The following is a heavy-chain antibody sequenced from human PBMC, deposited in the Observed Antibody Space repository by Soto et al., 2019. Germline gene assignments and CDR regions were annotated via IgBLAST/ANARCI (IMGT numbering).Heavy chain of an antibody. CDR3: VQDRSVDY. V-gene: IGHV3-64D*06. J-gene: IGHJ4*02. Sequence: GGSLRLSCSASGFAFSSLAMHWVRQAPGKGLEYVSSISSNGNPTYYADSVKGRFTISRDNSRNMLYLQMSSLRTEDSAVYYSVQDRSVDYWGQGTLVTVSS. CDR2: ISSNGNPT. CDR1: GFAFSSLA.